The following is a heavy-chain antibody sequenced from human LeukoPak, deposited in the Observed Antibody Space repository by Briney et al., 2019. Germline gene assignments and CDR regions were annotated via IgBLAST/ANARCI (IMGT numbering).Heavy chain of an antibody. Sequence: GGSLRLSCAVSGLTLSNVWMNWVRQAPGKGLEWVGRIKSKTAGGTTDFAAPVKGRFTVSRDDSQSTVYLQMNSLKTEDTGVYYCTSTFDRWCEIVWGQGTLVIVSS. V-gene: IGHV3-15*07. D-gene: IGHD3-9*01. CDR3: TSTFDRWCEIV. J-gene: IGHJ4*02. CDR1: GLTLSNVW. CDR2: IKSKTAGGTT.